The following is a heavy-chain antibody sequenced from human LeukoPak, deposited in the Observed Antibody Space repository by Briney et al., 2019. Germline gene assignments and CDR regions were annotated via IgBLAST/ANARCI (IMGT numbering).Heavy chain of an antibody. Sequence: SETLSLTCTVSGGSISSSSYYWGWIRQPPGKGLEWIGSIYYSGSTYYNPSLKSRVTISVDTSKNQFSLKLSSVTAADTAVYYCASPDHYYDSSGPVYWGQGTLVTVSS. J-gene: IGHJ4*02. D-gene: IGHD3-22*01. CDR1: GGSISSSSYY. CDR2: IYYSGST. CDR3: ASPDHYYDSSGPVY. V-gene: IGHV4-39*01.